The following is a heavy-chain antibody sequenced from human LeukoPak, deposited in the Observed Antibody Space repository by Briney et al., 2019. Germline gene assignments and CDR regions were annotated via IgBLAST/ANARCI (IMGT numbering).Heavy chain of an antibody. CDR1: GYTFTNYW. D-gene: IGHD3-22*01. V-gene: IGHV5-51*01. CDR3: ARYYYDRAVGPFDY. CDR2: IYPDDYDI. J-gene: IGHJ4*02. Sequence: GESLKISCKGSGYTFTNYWIGWVRQMPGKGLEWMGIIYPDDYDIRYSPSFQGQVTISADKSITTAYLQWSSLKASGTAMYYCARYYYDRAVGPFDYWGQGSLVTVSS.